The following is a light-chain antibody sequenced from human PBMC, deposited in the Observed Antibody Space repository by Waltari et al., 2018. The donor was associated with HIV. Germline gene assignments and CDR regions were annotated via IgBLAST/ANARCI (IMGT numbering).Light chain of an antibody. Sequence: QSVLTQQPSASGTPGQRGTITCSGSSYNSGSKNENRYQQPPGTAPKLLINSNKQRPSRVPDVFSGSTSRTSSALAISGLQSEDEADYYCAAWDHRLHGFSVFGTGTKVTAL. V-gene: IGLV1-44*01. J-gene: IGLJ1*01. CDR1: SYNSGSKN. CDR3: AAWDHRLHGFSV. CDR2: SNK.